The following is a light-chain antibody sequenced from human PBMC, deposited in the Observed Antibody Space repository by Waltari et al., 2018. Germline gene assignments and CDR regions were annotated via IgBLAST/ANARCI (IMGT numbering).Light chain of an antibody. V-gene: IGKV3-11*01. Sequence: EIVWTQSPATLSLARGETGTLSCRASQRVGTYLTWYQQKPGQAPRLLIYDASNRATGIPARFRGSGSGTDFTLTISSLEAEDFAVYYCQQRSSWTPHTFGQGARLEIK. CDR1: QRVGTY. J-gene: IGKJ2*01. CDR2: DAS. CDR3: QQRSSWTPHT.